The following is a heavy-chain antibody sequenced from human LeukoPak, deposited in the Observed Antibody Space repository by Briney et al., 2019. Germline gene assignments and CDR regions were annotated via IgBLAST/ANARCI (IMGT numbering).Heavy chain of an antibody. J-gene: IGHJ4*02. CDR3: AKTWAPSEWPPFDY. Sequence: GGSLRLSCAVSGFTFSSYAMSWVRQAPGKGLGWVSAITAGGDSAYYADSVRGRFTISRDNSKNTLYLQMNSLRAEDTAVYYCAKTWAPSEWPPFDYWGQGTLVTVSS. V-gene: IGHV3-23*01. D-gene: IGHD3-3*01. CDR1: GFTFSSYA. CDR2: ITAGGDSA.